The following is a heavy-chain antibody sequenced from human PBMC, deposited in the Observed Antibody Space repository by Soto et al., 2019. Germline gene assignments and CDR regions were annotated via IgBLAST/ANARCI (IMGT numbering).Heavy chain of an antibody. CDR1: GDSIGTDD. J-gene: IGHJ6*02. CDR2: VNNNGNT. Sequence: LTCTVSGDSIGTDDWSWIRQSPGKGLEWIGYVNNNGNTDYNPSLESRVTISVDTSRNQISLYLTSVTAADTAVYYCARLGIPYYYYGMDVWGQGTTVTVSS. V-gene: IGHV4-59*12. D-gene: IGHD7-27*01. CDR3: ARLGIPYYYYGMDV.